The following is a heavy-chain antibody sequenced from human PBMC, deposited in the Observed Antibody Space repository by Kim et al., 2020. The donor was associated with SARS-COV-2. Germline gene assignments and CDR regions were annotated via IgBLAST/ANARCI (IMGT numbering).Heavy chain of an antibody. J-gene: IGHJ4*02. CDR2: LYNSGGT. CDR1: GGSISRDSYY. V-gene: IGHV4-39*01. CDR3: VTYRLHGDYIDA. Sequence: SETLSLTCPVSGGSISRDSYYWGWIRQSPGKGLEWLVTLYNSGGTYYHPSLESRLSISVDTSNRVFSLKLTSVHAADTSVYYCVTYRLHGDYIDAWGRGTLVTISS. D-gene: IGHD4-17*01.